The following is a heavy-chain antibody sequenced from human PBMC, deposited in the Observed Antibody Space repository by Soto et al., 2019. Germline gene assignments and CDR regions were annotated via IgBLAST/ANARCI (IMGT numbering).Heavy chain of an antibody. D-gene: IGHD3-3*01. J-gene: IGHJ5*02. V-gene: IGHV1-69*02. CDR3: ARVMRLGNYDLWSGYSPAVNWFDP. Sequence: SVKVSCKASGGTFSSYTISWVRQAPGQGLEWMGRIIPILGIANYAQKFQGRVTITTDKSTSTAYMELRSLRSDDTAVYYCARVMRLGNYDLWSGYSPAVNWFDPWGQAILVSGSS. CDR1: GGTFSSYT. CDR2: IIPILGIA.